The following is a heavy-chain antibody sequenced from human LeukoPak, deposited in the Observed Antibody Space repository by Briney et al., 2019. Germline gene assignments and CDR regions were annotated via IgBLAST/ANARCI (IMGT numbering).Heavy chain of an antibody. J-gene: IGHJ4*02. CDR3: ARSLGRDDY. Sequence: SGGSLRLSCSASGFTFSSYTMQWVRQSPGKGLEYVSAISADGRHTYYTDSVKDRFTISRDNAKNTLFLQMNSLRVEDTAVYFCARSLGRDDYWGQGTLVTVSS. CDR1: GFTFSSYT. D-gene: IGHD5-24*01. CDR2: ISADGRHT. V-gene: IGHV3-64*04.